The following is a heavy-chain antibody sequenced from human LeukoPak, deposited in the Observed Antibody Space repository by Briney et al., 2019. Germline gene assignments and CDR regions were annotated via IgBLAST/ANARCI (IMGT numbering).Heavy chain of an antibody. J-gene: IGHJ4*02. V-gene: IGHV1-18*01. CDR2: ISAYNGNT. CDR3: ATGETYYYDSSLPGY. Sequence: ASVKVSCKASGYTFTSYGISWVRQAPGQGLEWMGWISAYNGNTNYAQKLQGRVAMTTDTSTSTAYMELSSLRSEDTAVYYCATGETYYYDSSLPGYWGQGTLVTVSS. D-gene: IGHD3-22*01. CDR1: GYTFTSYG.